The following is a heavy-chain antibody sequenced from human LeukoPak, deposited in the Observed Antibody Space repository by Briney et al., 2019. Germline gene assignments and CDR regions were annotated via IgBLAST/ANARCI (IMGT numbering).Heavy chain of an antibody. CDR2: VNHRGIS. CDR3: ARSLITMVRGVIGGDYF. Sequence: SETLSLTCAVSGGHFSGYFWTWIRQPPGKGLEWIGEVNHRGISNYHPSLRSRVSISVGTSSNQFSLKLTSVSTADTAVYYCARSLITMVRGVIGGDYFWGQGTLVTVSS. V-gene: IGHV4-34*01. CDR1: GGHFSGYF. D-gene: IGHD3-10*01. J-gene: IGHJ4*02.